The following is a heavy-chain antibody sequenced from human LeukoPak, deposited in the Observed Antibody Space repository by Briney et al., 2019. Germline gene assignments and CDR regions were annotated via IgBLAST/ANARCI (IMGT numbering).Heavy chain of an antibody. J-gene: IGHJ4*02. D-gene: IGHD2-2*02. Sequence: GGSLRLSCAASGFTFDDYAMHWVRQAPGKGLEWVSLISWDGGSTYYADSVKGRFTISRDNSKNSLYLQMNSLRAEDTALYYCAKDYCSSTSCYTVNWGQGTLVTVSS. V-gene: IGHV3-43D*03. CDR3: AKDYCSSTSCYTVN. CDR2: ISWDGGST. CDR1: GFTFDDYA.